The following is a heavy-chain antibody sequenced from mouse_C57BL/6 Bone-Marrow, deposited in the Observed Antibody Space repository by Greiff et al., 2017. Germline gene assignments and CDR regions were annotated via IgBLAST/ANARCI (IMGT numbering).Heavy chain of an antibody. Sequence: VQLQQSGAELVRPGTSVKVSCKASGYAFTNYLIEWVKQRPGQGLESIGVINPGSGGTNYNEKFKGKATLTADKSSSTAYMQLSSLTSEDSAVYFCARTYYGPYWYFDVWGTGTTVTVSS. V-gene: IGHV1-54*01. J-gene: IGHJ1*03. D-gene: IGHD1-2*01. CDR2: INPGSGGT. CDR1: GYAFTNYL. CDR3: ARTYYGPYWYFDV.